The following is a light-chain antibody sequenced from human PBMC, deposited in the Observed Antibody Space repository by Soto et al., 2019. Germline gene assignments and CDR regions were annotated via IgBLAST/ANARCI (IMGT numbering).Light chain of an antibody. CDR3: AAWDVSLVV. CDR2: SDN. V-gene: IGLV1-44*01. Sequence: QSVLTQPPSASGTPGQRVTISCSGSSSNIGTNTVTWYQQLPGAAPKLLIYSDNQRPSGVPDRFSGSKSGTSASLAISGLQSEDESDYASAAWDVSLVVFGGGTKLTVL. CDR1: SSNIGTNT. J-gene: IGLJ2*01.